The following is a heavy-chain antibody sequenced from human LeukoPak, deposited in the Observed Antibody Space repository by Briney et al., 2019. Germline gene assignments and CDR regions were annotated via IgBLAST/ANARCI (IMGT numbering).Heavy chain of an antibody. CDR3: QGGIAAAGSIDY. D-gene: IGHD6-13*01. CDR1: GFTFSNYW. J-gene: IGHJ4*02. CDR2: INNDGSST. Sequence: PGGSLRLYCAASGFTFSNYWMNWVRQAPGKGLMWVARINNDGSSTSYADFVKGRFTISRDNTKNTLHLQMNSLRAEDTAVYFCQGGIAAAGSIDYWGPGTLVTVSS. V-gene: IGHV3-74*01.